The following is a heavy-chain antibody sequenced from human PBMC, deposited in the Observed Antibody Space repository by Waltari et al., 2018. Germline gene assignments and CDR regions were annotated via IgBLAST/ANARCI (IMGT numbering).Heavy chain of an antibody. D-gene: IGHD3-10*01. V-gene: IGHV5-51*01. CDR3: ARPSWSRALWYGDF. J-gene: IGHJ4*02. CDR1: GYTFANYW. Sequence: EVQLVQSGAEVKKPGESLRISCEGSGYTFANYWIGWVRQTPDKGLEWMGIIFPDASDTRYSPSFQGQVTISVDKSINTAYLQWNSLKASDTAVYFCARPSWSRALWYGDFWGQGTVVTVSS. CDR2: IFPDASDT.